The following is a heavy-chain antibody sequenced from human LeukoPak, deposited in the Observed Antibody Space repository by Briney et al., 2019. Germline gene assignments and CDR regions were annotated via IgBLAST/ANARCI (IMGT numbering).Heavy chain of an antibody. CDR1: GGSTNSGSYY. CDR3: AKDGNWARFED. CDR2: IYTSGST. D-gene: IGHD7-27*01. V-gene: IGHV4-61*02. J-gene: IGHJ4*02. Sequence: SETLSLTCTVSGGSTNSGSYYWSWIRQPAGEQLEWIGRIYTSGSTNYNPSLKSRVTISVDTSKNQFSLKMNSVTAADTAVYYCAKDGNWARFEDWGQGTLVTVSS.